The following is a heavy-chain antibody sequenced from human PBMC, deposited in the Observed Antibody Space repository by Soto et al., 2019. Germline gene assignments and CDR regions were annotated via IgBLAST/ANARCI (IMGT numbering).Heavy chain of an antibody. J-gene: IGHJ4*02. CDR2: VVPKIGNI. V-gene: IGHV1-69*08. D-gene: IGHD1-1*01. CDR3: TRGGREKNWNDGNFEY. CDR1: GGTFSSYS. Sequence: QVQLVQSAAEEKKPGSSVKVSCKAPGGTFSSYSINWVRQAPGQGLEWMGRVVPKIGNINFVRKFQGRLTLTADKSTRTAFLELSSLRPEDTAVYYCTRGGREKNWNDGNFEYWGQGTQVTVSS.